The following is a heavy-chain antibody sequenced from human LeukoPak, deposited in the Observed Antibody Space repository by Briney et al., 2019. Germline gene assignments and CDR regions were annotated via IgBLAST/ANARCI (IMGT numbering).Heavy chain of an antibody. J-gene: IGHJ5*02. D-gene: IGHD3-22*01. CDR2: IIPIFGTA. V-gene: IGHV1-69*01. CDR3: ARDKSYYDTSAPPGTIDP. CDR1: GGTFSSCA. Sequence: ASVKVSCKASGGTFSSCAISWVRQAPGQGLEWMGGIIPIFGTANYAQKFQGRVTITADESTSTAYMELSSLRSEDTAVYYCARDKSYYDTSAPPGTIDPWGQGTLVTVSS.